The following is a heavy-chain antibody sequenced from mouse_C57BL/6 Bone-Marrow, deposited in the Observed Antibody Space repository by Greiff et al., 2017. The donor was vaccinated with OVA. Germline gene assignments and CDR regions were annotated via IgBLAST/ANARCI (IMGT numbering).Heavy chain of an antibody. CDR2: IYPRSGNT. Sequence: QVQLKQSGAELARPGASVKLSCKASGYTFTSYGISWVKQRTGQGLEWIGEIYPRSGNTYYNEKFKGKATLTADKSSSTAYMELRSLTSEDSAVYFCARRYGSSPDVWGTGTTVTVSS. CDR3: ARRYGSSPDV. J-gene: IGHJ1*03. D-gene: IGHD1-1*01. V-gene: IGHV1-81*01. CDR1: GYTFTSYG.